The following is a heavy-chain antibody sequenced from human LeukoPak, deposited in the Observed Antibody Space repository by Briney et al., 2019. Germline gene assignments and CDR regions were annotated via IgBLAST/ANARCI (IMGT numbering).Heavy chain of an antibody. D-gene: IGHD3-22*01. CDR1: GGSISSGDYY. CDR3: ARGYYYDSSGSQDASDI. V-gene: IGHV4-30-4*01. Sequence: SETLSLTRTVSGGSISSGDYYWSWIRQPPGKGLEWIGYIYYSGSTHYNPSLKSRVTISVDTSKNQFSLKLSSVTAADTAVYYCARGYYYDSSGSQDASDIWGQGTMVTVSS. J-gene: IGHJ3*02. CDR2: IYYSGST.